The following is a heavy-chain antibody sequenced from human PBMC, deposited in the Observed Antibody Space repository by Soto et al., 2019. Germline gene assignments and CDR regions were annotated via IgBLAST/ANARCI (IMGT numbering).Heavy chain of an antibody. CDR2: IIPIFGTA. CDR3: AREGYCTNGVCHDAFGI. CDR1: GGTFSSYA. V-gene: IGHV1-69*13. Sequence: ASVKVSCKASGGTFSSYAISWVRQAPGQGLERMGGIIPIFGTASYAQKFQGRVTITADESTSTAYMELSSLRSEDTAVYYCAREGYCTNGVCHDAFGIWGQGTMVTVSS. J-gene: IGHJ3*02. D-gene: IGHD2-8*01.